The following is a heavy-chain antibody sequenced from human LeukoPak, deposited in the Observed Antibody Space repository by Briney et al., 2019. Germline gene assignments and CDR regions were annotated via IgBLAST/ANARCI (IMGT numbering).Heavy chain of an antibody. CDR2: FDPEDGET. V-gene: IGHV1-24*01. J-gene: IGHJ3*02. CDR3: ATERIAVAGMGRRAFDI. CDR1: GYALTELS. Sequence: ASVKVSCKVSGYALTELSMHWVRQAPGKGLEWMGGFDPEDGETIYAQKFQGRVTMTEDTSTDTAYMELSSLRSEDTAVYYCATERIAVAGMGRRAFDIWGQGTMVTVSS. D-gene: IGHD6-19*01.